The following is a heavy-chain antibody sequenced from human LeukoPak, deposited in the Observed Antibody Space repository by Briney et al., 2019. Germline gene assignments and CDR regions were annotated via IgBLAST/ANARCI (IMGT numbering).Heavy chain of an antibody. J-gene: IGHJ4*02. Sequence: GGSLRLSCAASGFTFDDYTMHWVRQAPGKGLEWVSLISWDGGSTCYADSVKGRFTISRDNSKNSLYLQMNSLRTEDTALYYCAKENGSGSYYTPHYYFDYWGQGTLVTVSS. CDR1: GFTFDDYT. V-gene: IGHV3-43*01. CDR3: AKENGSGSYYTPHYYFDY. CDR2: ISWDGGST. D-gene: IGHD3-10*01.